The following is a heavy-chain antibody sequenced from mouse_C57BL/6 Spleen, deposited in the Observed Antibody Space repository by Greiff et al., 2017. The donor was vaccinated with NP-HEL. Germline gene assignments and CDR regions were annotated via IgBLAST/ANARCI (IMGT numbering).Heavy chain of an antibody. D-gene: IGHD1-1*01. J-gene: IGHJ1*03. Sequence: QVQLQQPGAELVKPGASVKMSCKASGYTFTSYWLTWVKQRPGQGLEWIGDIYPGSGSTNYNEKFKSKATLTVDPSSSTAYMQLSSRTSEDSAVYYRARSDYYGSSYDWYFDVRGTGTTVTVSS. CDR1: GYTFTSYW. CDR2: IYPGSGST. V-gene: IGHV1-55*01. CDR3: ARSDYYGSSYDWYFDV.